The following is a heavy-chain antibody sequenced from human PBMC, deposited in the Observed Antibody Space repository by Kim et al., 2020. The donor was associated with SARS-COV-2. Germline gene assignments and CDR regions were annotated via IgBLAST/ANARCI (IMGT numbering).Heavy chain of an antibody. D-gene: IGHD5-18*01. Sequence: SVKDRFSISRDNDKNSLYLQMDSLRAEDTAVYYCARDYSYGYYYYYGMDVWGQGTTVTVSS. J-gene: IGHJ6*02. CDR3: ARDYSYGYYYYYGMDV. V-gene: IGHV3-48*03.